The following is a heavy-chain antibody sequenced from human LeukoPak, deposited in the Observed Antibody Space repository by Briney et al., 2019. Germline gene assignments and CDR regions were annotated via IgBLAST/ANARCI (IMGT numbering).Heavy chain of an antibody. V-gene: IGHV4-38-2*01. J-gene: IGHJ3*02. CDR1: GYSLSSGYY. D-gene: IGHD2-21*01. Sequence: PSETLSLTCADSGYSLSSGYYWSWIRQPAGKGLEWIGRIYARGSTNYNPSLKSRVTTSVDKSKNQFSLKLSSVTAADTAVYYCARWVGLCGGECYSRAFDIWGEGTMVTVSS. CDR2: IYARGST. CDR3: ARWVGLCGGECYSRAFDI.